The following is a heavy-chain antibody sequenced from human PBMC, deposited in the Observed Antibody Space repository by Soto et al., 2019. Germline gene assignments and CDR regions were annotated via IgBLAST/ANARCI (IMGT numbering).Heavy chain of an antibody. D-gene: IGHD3-10*02. Sequence: PSETLSLTCAVSGGSISSGGYSWSWIRQPPGKGLDWIGYIYHSGSTYYNPSLKSRVTISVDRSKNQFSLKLSSVTAADTAVYYCASVRGGYYYAMDVWGQGTTVTVSS. CDR3: ASVRGGYYYAMDV. V-gene: IGHV4-30-2*01. CDR2: IYHSGST. CDR1: GGSISSGGYS. J-gene: IGHJ6*02.